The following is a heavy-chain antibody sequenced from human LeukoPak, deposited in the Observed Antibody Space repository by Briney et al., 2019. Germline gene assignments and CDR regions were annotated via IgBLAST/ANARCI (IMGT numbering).Heavy chain of an antibody. CDR2: IYYSGST. CDR3: ARQVTMKFDY. J-gene: IGHJ4*02. Sequence: SETLSLTCTVSGGSISSYYWSWIRQPPGKGLEWIGYIYYSGSTNYNPPLKSRVTISVDTSKNQFSLKLSSVTAADTAVYYCARQVTMKFDYWGQGTLVTVSS. CDR1: GGSISSYY. D-gene: IGHD3-22*01. V-gene: IGHV4-59*08.